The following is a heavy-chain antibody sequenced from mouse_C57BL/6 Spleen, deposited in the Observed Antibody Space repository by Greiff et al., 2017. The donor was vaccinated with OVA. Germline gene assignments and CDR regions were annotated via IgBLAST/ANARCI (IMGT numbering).Heavy chain of an antibody. V-gene: IGHV1-15*01. J-gene: IGHJ4*01. CDR1: GYTFTDYE. D-gene: IGHD1-1*01. CDR2: IDPETGGT. Sequence: LQESGAELVRPGASVTLSCKASGYTFTDYEMHWVKQTPVHGLEWIGAIDPETGGTAYNQKFKGKAILTADKSSSTAYMELRSLTSEDSAVYYCTRWDYGSSSYAMDYWGQGTSVTVSS. CDR3: TRWDYGSSSYAMDY.